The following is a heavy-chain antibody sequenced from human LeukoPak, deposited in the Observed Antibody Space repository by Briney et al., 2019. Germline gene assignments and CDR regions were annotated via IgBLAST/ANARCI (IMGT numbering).Heavy chain of an antibody. J-gene: IGHJ4*02. CDR1: GFSFKNFG. D-gene: IGHD6-19*01. V-gene: IGHV3-23*01. Sequence: PGGSLRLSCTASGFSFKNFGMSWVRQAPGKGLEWVSAISGSGGSTYYADSVKGRFTISRDNSKNTLYLQMNSLRAEDTAVYYCAKRGEWLVDYWGQGTLVTVSS. CDR3: AKRGEWLVDY. CDR2: ISGSGGST.